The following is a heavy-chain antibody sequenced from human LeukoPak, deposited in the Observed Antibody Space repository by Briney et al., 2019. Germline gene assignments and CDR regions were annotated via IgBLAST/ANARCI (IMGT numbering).Heavy chain of an antibody. D-gene: IGHD1-7*01. CDR2: SNPNSGGT. CDR1: GYTFTGYY. CDR3: AMLQNWNYEMYYFDY. J-gene: IGHJ4*02. V-gene: IGHV1-2*02. Sequence: ASVKVSCKASGYTFTGYYMHWVRQAPGQGLEWMGWSNPNSGGTNYAQKFQGRVTMTRDTSISTAYMELSRLRSDDTAVYYCAMLQNWNYEMYYFDYWGQGTLVTVSS.